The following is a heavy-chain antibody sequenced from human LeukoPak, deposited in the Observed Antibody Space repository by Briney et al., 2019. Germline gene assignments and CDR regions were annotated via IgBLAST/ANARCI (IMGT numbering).Heavy chain of an antibody. V-gene: IGHV4-59*12. J-gene: IGHJ6*04. Sequence: SETLSLTCTVSGGSISSYYWSWIRQPPGKGLEWIGYIYYSGSTNYNPSLKSRVTMSVDTSKNQFSLKLSSVTAADTAVYYCARGGEYYYGSGSYFLPYYLDVWGKGTTVTISS. CDR3: ARGGEYYYGSGSYFLPYYLDV. CDR2: IYYSGST. D-gene: IGHD3-10*01. CDR1: GGSISSYY.